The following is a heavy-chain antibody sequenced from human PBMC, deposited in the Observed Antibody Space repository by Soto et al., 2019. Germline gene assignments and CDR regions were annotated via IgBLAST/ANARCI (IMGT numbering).Heavy chain of an antibody. J-gene: IGHJ5*02. CDR2: ISSSSSYI. V-gene: IGHV3-21*01. Sequence: EVQLVESGGGLVKPGGSLRLSCEASGFTFSSYNMNWVRQAPGKGLEWVSSISSSSSYIYYADSVKGPFTISRDNAKNSLYLQMNSLRGEDTAVYYCARQSCGGDCPMQWPSWGQGTLVTVSS. CDR1: GFTFSSYN. D-gene: IGHD2-21*02. CDR3: ARQSCGGDCPMQWPS.